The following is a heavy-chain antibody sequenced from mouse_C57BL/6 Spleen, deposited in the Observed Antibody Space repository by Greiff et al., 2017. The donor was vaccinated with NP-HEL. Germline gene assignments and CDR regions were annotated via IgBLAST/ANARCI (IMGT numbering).Heavy chain of an antibody. D-gene: IGHD2-12*01. CDR1: GYAFSSYW. Sequence: VQLQQSGAELVKPGASVKISCKASGYAFSSYWMNWVKQRPGKGLEWIGQIYPGDGDTNYNGKFKGKATLTADKSSSTAYMQLSSLTSEDSAVYFCARRTLDGYYSSFDYWGQGTTLTVSS. V-gene: IGHV1-80*01. CDR3: ARRTLDGYYSSFDY. J-gene: IGHJ2*01. CDR2: IYPGDGDT.